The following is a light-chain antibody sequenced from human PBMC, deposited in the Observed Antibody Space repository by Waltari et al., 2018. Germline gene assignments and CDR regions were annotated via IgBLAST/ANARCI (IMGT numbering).Light chain of an antibody. J-gene: IGKJ1*01. Sequence: EIVMTQSPATLSVSPGERATLSCRASQSVSSNLAWYHQKPGQAPRLLIYGASTRATGIPARFSGSGSGTEFTLTISSLQPEDFAVYYCQQYNNWPRTFGQGTKVEIK. CDR1: QSVSSN. CDR3: QQYNNWPRT. CDR2: GAS. V-gene: IGKV3-15*01.